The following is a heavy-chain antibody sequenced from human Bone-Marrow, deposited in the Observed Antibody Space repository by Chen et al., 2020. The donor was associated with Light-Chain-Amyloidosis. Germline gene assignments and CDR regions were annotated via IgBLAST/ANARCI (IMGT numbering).Heavy chain of an antibody. D-gene: IGHD6-19*01. V-gene: IGHV3-7*01. CDR3: ARWEYNSGWYWLDS. J-gene: IGHJ5*01. Sequence: EVQLVESGGGVVRPGGSLRLSCAASGFTFDDYGMSWVRQAPGKGLEWVENIEQDGREKYFVDSVRGRFIISRDNTKTSLYLQMTSLRAEDTAVYYCARWEYNSGWYWLDSWGQGTLVTVSS. CDR2: IEQDGREK. CDR1: GFTFDDYG.